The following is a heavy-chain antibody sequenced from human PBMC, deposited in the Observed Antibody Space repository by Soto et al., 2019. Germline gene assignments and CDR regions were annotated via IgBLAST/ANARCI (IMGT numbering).Heavy chain of an antibody. V-gene: IGHV4-30-2*01. D-gene: IGHD2-15*01. J-gene: IGHJ4*02. CDR1: GGSISSGGYS. CDR3: ARGQVVAAQH. Sequence: QLQLQESGSGLVKPSQTLSLTCAVSGGSISSGGYSWSWIRQPPGKGLEGIGYIYHSGSTSNNPSLKSRVTISVARSKNQFSLKLSSATAADTAVYYCARGQVVAAQHWGQGTLVTVSS. CDR2: IYHSGST.